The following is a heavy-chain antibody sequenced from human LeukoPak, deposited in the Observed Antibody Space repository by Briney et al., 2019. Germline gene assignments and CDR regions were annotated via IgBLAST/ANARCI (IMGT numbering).Heavy chain of an antibody. CDR3: ARQVAIVEPTDPNWFDS. V-gene: IGHV4-34*01. D-gene: IGHD1-26*01. J-gene: IGHJ5*01. CDR1: GGSFSGYY. Sequence: SETLSLTCAVYGGSFSGYYWTWIRQPPGKGLEWIGEINHSGSTTYYTPSLKSRVTMSLDTSKNQFSLRLTSVTAADTAVYYCARQVAIVEPTDPNWFDSWGQGTLVTVSS. CDR2: INHSGST.